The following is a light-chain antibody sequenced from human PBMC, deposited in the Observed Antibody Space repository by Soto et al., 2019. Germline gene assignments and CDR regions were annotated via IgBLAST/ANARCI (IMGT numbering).Light chain of an antibody. Sequence: QAEVTQEPSLTVSPGGTVTLTCGSSTGAVATGHYPYWFQQMPGQAPRTLIYDTNNRHSWTPARFSGSLLGGKPALTLSGAQPEDEADYYCSLSYSGIRVFGGGTKVTVL. CDR1: TGAVATGHY. V-gene: IGLV7-46*01. CDR3: SLSYSGIRV. CDR2: DTN. J-gene: IGLJ3*02.